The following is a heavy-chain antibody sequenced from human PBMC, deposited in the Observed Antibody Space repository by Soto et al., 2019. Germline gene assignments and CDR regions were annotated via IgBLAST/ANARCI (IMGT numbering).Heavy chain of an antibody. D-gene: IGHD3-10*01. CDR3: AADPYYYGSGSYSSVFYNDYYYYGMDV. CDR1: GFTFTSSA. CDR2: IVVGSGNT. J-gene: IGHJ6*02. V-gene: IGHV1-58*01. Sequence: QMQLVQSGPEVKKPGTSVKVSCKASGFTFTSSAVQWVRQARGQRLEWIGWIVVGSGNTNYAQKFQERVTIARDMSTSTAYMQLSILRAEDTAVYYCAADPYYYGSGSYSSVFYNDYYYYGMDVWGQGTTVTVSS.